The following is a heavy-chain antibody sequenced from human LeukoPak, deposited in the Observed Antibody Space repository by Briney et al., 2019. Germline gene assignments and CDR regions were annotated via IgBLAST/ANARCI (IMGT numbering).Heavy chain of an antibody. Sequence: GGSLRLSCAASGFTFSSYGMHWVRQAPGKGLEWVAFIRYDGSNKYYADSVKGRFTISRDNSKNTLYLQMNSLRAEDTAVYYCAKGRGLASSGWYDFDYWGQGTLVTVSS. CDR2: IRYDGSNK. CDR3: AKGRGLASSGWYDFDY. D-gene: IGHD6-19*01. J-gene: IGHJ4*02. V-gene: IGHV3-30*02. CDR1: GFTFSSYG.